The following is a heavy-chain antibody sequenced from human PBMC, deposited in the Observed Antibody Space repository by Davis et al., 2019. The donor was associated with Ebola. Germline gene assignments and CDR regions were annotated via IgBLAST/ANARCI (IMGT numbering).Heavy chain of an antibody. CDR2: ISANNGNT. V-gene: IGHV1-18*01. CDR1: GYTFTRYG. J-gene: IGHJ5*02. Sequence: ASVTVSCKASGYTFTRYGISWVRQAPRQGLEWMGWISANNGNTNYAQKLQGRVTMTTDPSTSTAYMELRSLRSDDTAVYYCARGVTMVRGVDWFDPWGQGTLVTVSS. D-gene: IGHD3-10*01. CDR3: ARGVTMVRGVDWFDP.